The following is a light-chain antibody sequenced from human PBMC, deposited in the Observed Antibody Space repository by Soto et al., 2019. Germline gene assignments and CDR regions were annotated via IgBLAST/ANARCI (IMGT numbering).Light chain of an antibody. V-gene: IGKV1-39*01. CDR3: HQSYSTPLFT. CDR1: QSISSY. Sequence: DIQMTQSPSSLSASVGDRVTITCRASQSISSYLNWYQQKPGKAPKLLIYAASNLQSGVPSRFSGSGSGTDFTLTISSLQPEDFATYYCHQSYSTPLFTFGPGTKVDIK. J-gene: IGKJ3*01. CDR2: AAS.